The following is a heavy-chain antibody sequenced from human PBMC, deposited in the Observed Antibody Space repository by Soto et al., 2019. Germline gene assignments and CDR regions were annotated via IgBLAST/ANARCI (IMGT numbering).Heavy chain of an antibody. V-gene: IGHV1-2*02. J-gene: IGHJ3*02. CDR3: TGENIENSDGLYDAFDI. CDR2: MSPKSGGA. D-gene: IGHD5-18*01. CDR1: GYTFTDYY. Sequence: ASVKVSCKTSGYTFTDYYTHWVRQAPGQGLEWMGWMSPKSGGAYFAQKFQGRVTLTRDTSIGTAYIEVNSLTSDDTAVYFCTGENIENSDGLYDAFDIWGQGTTVTV.